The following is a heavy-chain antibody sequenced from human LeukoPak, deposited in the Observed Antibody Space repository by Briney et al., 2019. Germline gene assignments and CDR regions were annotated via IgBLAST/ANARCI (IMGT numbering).Heavy chain of an antibody. CDR1: GGTFSSYA. CDR3: GSGDYGGYGGSDAFDI. D-gene: IGHD4-17*01. CDR2: IIPIFGIA. J-gene: IGHJ3*02. Sequence: SVKVSCKASGGTFSSYAISWVRQAPGQGLEWMGRIIPIFGIANYAQKFQGRVTITADKSTSTAYMELSSLRSEDTAVYYCGSGDYGGYGGSDAFDIWGQGTMVTVSS. V-gene: IGHV1-69*04.